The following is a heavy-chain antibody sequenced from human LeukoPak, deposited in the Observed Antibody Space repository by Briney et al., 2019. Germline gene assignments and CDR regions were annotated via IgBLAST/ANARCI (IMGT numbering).Heavy chain of an antibody. J-gene: IGHJ3*02. CDR3: ARFHYYGSGSYWGDAFDI. CDR2: IKQDGSEK. V-gene: IGHV3-7*01. CDR1: GFTFSSYW. Sequence: GGSLRLSCAASGFTFSSYWMSWVRQAPGKGLEWVANIKQDGSEKYYVDSVKGRFTISRDNAKNSLYLQMNSLRAEDTAVYYCARFHYYGSGSYWGDAFDIWGQGTMVTVSS. D-gene: IGHD3-10*01.